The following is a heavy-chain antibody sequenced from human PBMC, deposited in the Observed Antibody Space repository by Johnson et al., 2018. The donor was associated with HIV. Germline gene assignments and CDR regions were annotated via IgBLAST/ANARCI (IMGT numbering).Heavy chain of an antibody. D-gene: IGHD2-15*01. Sequence: EVQLVESGGGLGQPGGSLRLSCAASGFTFSSYWMNWVRQAPGKGLEWVANIKEDVSEKYYVDSVKGRFTISRDNAKNSMYLQMNSLRGEDTAVYYCARVWVVEVARGAFDIWGQGTMVTVSS. J-gene: IGHJ3*02. CDR3: ARVWVVEVARGAFDI. V-gene: IGHV3-7*01. CDR2: IKEDVSEK. CDR1: GFTFSSYW.